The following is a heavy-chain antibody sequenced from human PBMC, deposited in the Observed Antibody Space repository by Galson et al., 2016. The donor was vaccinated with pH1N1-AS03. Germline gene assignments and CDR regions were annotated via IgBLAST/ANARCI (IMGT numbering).Heavy chain of an antibody. CDR1: GFTFSTYA. D-gene: IGHD5-18*01. CDR2: ISGADLST. V-gene: IGHV3-23*01. J-gene: IGHJ4*02. CDR3: ANPRASGTTMVTRLDY. Sequence: SLRLSCAAPGFTFSTYAMSWVRQAPGKGLEWVSSISGADLSTYYAGSVKGRFTVSRDNSKNTLYLQMNGLRAEDTAIYYCANPRASGTTMVTRLDYWGQGILVTVSS.